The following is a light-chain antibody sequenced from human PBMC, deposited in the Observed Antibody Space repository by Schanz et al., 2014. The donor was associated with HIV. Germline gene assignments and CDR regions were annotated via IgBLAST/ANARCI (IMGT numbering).Light chain of an antibody. V-gene: IGLV1-44*01. CDR2: NTY. CDR3: QSYDSSLSAL. J-gene: IGLJ2*01. CDR1: SSSIKTNT. Sequence: QSVLTQPPSASGTPGQRVTISCSGSSSSIKTNTVNWFQQLPGTAPKLLIYNTYHRPSGVPDRFSGSESGTSASLAISGLQSEDEADYYCQSYDSSLSALFGGGTKLTVL.